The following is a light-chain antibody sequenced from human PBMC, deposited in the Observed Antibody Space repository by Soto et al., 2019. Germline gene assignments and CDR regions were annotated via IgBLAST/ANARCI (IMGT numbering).Light chain of an antibody. V-gene: IGLV1-40*01. CDR2: GNT. Sequence: VAFLCTGSGSSLGAGFDVHWYQQLPGTAPKLLIYGNTNRPSGVPDRFSGSKSGTSASLAITGLQAEDEADYYCQSYDSRLGGSVFGTGTKVTV. CDR3: QSYDSRLGGSV. CDR1: GSSLGAGFD. J-gene: IGLJ1*01.